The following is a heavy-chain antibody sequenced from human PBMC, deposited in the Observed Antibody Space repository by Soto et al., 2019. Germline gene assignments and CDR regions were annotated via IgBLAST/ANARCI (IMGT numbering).Heavy chain of an antibody. Sequence: ASVKVSCKASGGTFSSYTISWVRQAPGQGLEWMGRIIPILGIANYAQKFQGRVTTTADKSTGTAYMELSSLRSEETAVYYCASGQYDFWSGYYTSPEGDYYYYYMDVWGKGTTVTVSS. CDR1: GGTFSSYT. CDR2: IIPILGIA. J-gene: IGHJ6*03. D-gene: IGHD3-3*01. CDR3: ASGQYDFWSGYYTSPEGDYYYYYMDV. V-gene: IGHV1-69*02.